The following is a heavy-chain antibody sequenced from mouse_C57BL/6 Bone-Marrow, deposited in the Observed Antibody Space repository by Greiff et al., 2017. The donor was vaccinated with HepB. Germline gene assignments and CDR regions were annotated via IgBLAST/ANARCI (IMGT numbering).Heavy chain of an antibody. CDR1: GYTFTSYW. CDR3: AIIYAGTGMGYAMDY. Sequence: QVQLQQPGAELVKPGASVKLSCKASGYTFTSYWMHWVKQRPGQGLEWIGMIHPNSGSTNYNEKFKSKATLTVDKSSSTAYMQLSSLTSEDSAVYYCAIIYAGTGMGYAMDYWGQGTSVTVSS. D-gene: IGHD4-1*01. J-gene: IGHJ4*01. V-gene: IGHV1-64*01. CDR2: IHPNSGST.